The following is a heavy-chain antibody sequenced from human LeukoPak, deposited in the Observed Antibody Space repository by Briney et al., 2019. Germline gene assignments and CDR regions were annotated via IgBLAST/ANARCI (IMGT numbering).Heavy chain of an antibody. CDR1: GFTFSNYA. CDR2: ISGSSDST. Sequence: GGSLRLSCAASGFTFSNYAISWVRQTPGKGLEWVSAISGSSDSTYYADSVKGRFTISRDNSRNTLSLQMNSLRAEDTAVYYCAKEATGHSFSDYWGQGTLVTVSS. D-gene: IGHD5-12*01. J-gene: IGHJ4*02. V-gene: IGHV3-23*01. CDR3: AKEATGHSFSDY.